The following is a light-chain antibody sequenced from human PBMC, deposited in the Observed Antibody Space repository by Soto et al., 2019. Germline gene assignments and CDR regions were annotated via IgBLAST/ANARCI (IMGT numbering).Light chain of an antibody. Sequence: QSVLTQPPSVSGAPGQRVIISCTGSSSTIGPGYDGHWYQQLPGTAPKLLIYGDSHRPSGVPDRFSGSKSGTSASLAITGLQAEDEADYYCQSYDRSLSASVVFGGGTQLTVL. CDR3: QSYDRSLSASVV. V-gene: IGLV1-40*01. J-gene: IGLJ2*01. CDR2: GDS. CDR1: SSTIGPGYD.